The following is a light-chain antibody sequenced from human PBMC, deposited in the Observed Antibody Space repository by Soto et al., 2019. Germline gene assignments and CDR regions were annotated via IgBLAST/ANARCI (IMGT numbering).Light chain of an antibody. CDR1: QSVRNNY. V-gene: IGKV3-20*01. CDR3: QQFGSYPLT. Sequence: EIVLTQSPGTLSLSPGERATLSCRASQSVRNNYLAWYQQKPGQAPRFLIYGASARATGIPDRFSGGGSGTDFTLTISRLEPEDFAVYYCQQFGSYPLTFDGGTKVEIK. J-gene: IGKJ4*01. CDR2: GAS.